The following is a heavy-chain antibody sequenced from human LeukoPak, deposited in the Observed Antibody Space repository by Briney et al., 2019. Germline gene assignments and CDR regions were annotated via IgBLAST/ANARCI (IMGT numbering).Heavy chain of an antibody. CDR2: ITYSGST. V-gene: IGHV4-30-4*01. Sequence: PSETLSLTCTVSGVSISSGDSYWSWIRQPPGKGLEWIVFITYSGSTYYNPSLKSRVAISLDTSQKQFSLKLSSVTAADTAVYYCGRASTDGSDYWGQGSLVTVSS. CDR3: GRASTDGSDY. J-gene: IGHJ4*02. D-gene: IGHD5/OR15-5a*01. CDR1: GVSISSGDSY.